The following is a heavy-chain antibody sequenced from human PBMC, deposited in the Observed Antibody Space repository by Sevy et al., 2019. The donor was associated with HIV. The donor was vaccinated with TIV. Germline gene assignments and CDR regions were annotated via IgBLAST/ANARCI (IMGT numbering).Heavy chain of an antibody. V-gene: IGHV3-23*01. CDR3: ARDPTYYDFWSGYYTGWFDP. CDR1: GFTFTSYA. CDR2: IYGSGGAT. J-gene: IGHJ5*02. Sequence: GGSLRLSCKPSGFTFTSYAMSWVRQAPGKGLEWVSTIYGSGGATYYTDSVKGRFTISRDNAKNSLFLQMDSLRVEDTAVYYCARDPTYYDFWSGYYTGWFDPWGQGTLVTVSS. D-gene: IGHD3-3*01.